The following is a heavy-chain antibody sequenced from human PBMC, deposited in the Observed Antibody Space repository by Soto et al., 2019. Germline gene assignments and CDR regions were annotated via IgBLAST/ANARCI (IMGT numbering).Heavy chain of an antibody. J-gene: IGHJ4*02. D-gene: IGHD2-15*01. CDR1: GGTFSSYA. V-gene: IGHV1-69*12. CDR3: ARWGQRYCSGGSCYPASFDY. Sequence: QVQLVQSGAEVKKPGSSVKVSCKASGGTFSSYAISWVRQAPGQGLEWMGGIIPIFGTANYAQKFQGRVTITADESTSTAYLELSSLRSEDTDVYYCARWGQRYCSGGSCYPASFDYWGQGTLVTVSS. CDR2: IIPIFGTA.